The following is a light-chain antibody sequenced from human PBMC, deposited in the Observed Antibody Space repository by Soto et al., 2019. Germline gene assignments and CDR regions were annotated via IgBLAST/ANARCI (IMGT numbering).Light chain of an antibody. CDR2: TTD. CDR3: AAWDDNLNGHV. V-gene: IGLV1-44*01. CDR1: SSNIGSNT. Sequence: QCVLAQPPSASGTPGQRGTISCTGSSSNIGSNTVSWFQQLPGTAPKPLIYTTDQRPSGVPDRFSGSKSGTSASLAISGLQSDDEADYYCAAWDDNLNGHVFGTGTKVTVL. J-gene: IGLJ1*01.